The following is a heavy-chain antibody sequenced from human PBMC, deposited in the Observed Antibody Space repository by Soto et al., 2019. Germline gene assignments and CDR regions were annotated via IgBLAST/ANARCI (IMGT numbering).Heavy chain of an antibody. CDR1: GESFSGYY. CDR3: ARIAAGSMDV. D-gene: IGHD6-25*01. V-gene: IGHV4-34*01. J-gene: IGHJ6*02. CDR2: INHSGST. Sequence: PSETLSLTCAVYGESFSGYYWSWIRQPPGKGLEWIGEINHSGSTNYNPSLKSRVTISVDTSKNQFSLKLSSVTAADTAVYYCARIAAGSMDVWGQGTTVTSP.